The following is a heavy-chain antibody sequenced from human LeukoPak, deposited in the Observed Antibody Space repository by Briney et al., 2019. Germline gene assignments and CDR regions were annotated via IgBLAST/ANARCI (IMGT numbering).Heavy chain of an antibody. CDR3: AKANDYGDYGLYYYGMDV. D-gene: IGHD4-17*01. CDR2: ISGSGGST. J-gene: IGHJ6*02. Sequence: GGSLRLSCAASGFTFSSYAMSWVRQAPGKGLEWVSAISGSGGSTYYADSVKGRFTISRDNSKNTLYLQMNSLRAEDTAVYYCAKANDYGDYGLYYYGMDVWGQGTTVTVSS. V-gene: IGHV3-23*01. CDR1: GFTFSSYA.